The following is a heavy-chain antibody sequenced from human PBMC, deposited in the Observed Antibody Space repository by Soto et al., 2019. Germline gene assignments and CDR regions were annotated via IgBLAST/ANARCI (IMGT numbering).Heavy chain of an antibody. CDR2: ISGSGDTT. D-gene: IGHD6-19*01. J-gene: IGHJ4*02. Sequence: GGSPRLSCAASGFTFNSYGMSWVRQAPGKGPEWVSGISGSGDTTYYADPVKGRFTVSRDNSKNTLNLQMTNLGVEDTAVYYCAKDHGWLPAYWGQGTLVTVSS. CDR1: GFTFNSYG. CDR3: AKDHGWLPAY. V-gene: IGHV3-23*01.